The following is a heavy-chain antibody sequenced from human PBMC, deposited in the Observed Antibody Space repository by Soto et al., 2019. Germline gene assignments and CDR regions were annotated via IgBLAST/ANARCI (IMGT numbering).Heavy chain of an antibody. CDR2: IYYSGST. CDR3: ARGRAGYNPYYFDY. CDR1: GGSISSYY. J-gene: IGHJ4*02. Sequence: QVQLQESGPGLVKPSETLSLTCSVSGGSISSYYWSWIRQPPRKGLEWIGYIYYSGSTKYNPSLKSRVTISEDTSKNQFSLQLSSVTAVDTAVYYCARGRAGYNPYYFDYWGQGTLVTVSS. D-gene: IGHD5-12*01. V-gene: IGHV4-59*01.